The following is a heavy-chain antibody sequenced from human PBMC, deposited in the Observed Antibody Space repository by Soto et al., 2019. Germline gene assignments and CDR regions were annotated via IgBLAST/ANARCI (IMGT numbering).Heavy chain of an antibody. J-gene: IGHJ4*02. CDR2: IIPIFGTA. CDR1: GGTFSSYA. V-gene: IGHV1-69*01. D-gene: IGHD3-9*01. CDR3: ARGAGLRYFDWLSLFDY. Sequence: QVQLVQSGAEVKKPGSSVKVSCKAPGGTFSSYAISWVRQAPGQGLEWMGGIIPIFGTANYAQKFQGRVTITADESTSTAYMELSSLRSEDTAVYYCARGAGLRYFDWLSLFDYWGQGTLVTVSS.